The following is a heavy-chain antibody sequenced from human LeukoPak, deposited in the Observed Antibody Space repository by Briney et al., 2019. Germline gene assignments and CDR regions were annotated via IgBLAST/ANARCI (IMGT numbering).Heavy chain of an antibody. CDR3: AKGGTMVRGALNSADY. V-gene: IGHV3-23*01. D-gene: IGHD3-10*01. J-gene: IGHJ4*02. CDR1: GFTFSSYA. Sequence: PGGSLRLSCAASGFTFSSYAMSWVRQAPGKGLEWVSAISGSGGSTYYADSVKGRFTISRDNSKNTLYLQMNSLRAEDTAVYYCAKGGTMVRGALNSADYWGQGTLVTVSS. CDR2: ISGSGGST.